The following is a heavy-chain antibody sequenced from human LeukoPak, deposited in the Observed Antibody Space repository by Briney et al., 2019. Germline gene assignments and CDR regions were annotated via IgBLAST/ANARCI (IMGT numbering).Heavy chain of an antibody. CDR3: AREGDGFKFDY. D-gene: IGHD5-24*01. V-gene: IGHV3-7*01. CDR2: IKQGGSEK. J-gene: IGHJ4*02. CDR1: GFSFSSHW. Sequence: PGGSLRLSCAASGFSFSSHWMSWVRQAPGKGPEWVANIKQGGSEKYYVDSVKGRLTISRDNAKNSLYLQMNSLRVEDTAVYYCAREGDGFKFDYWGQGTLVTVSS.